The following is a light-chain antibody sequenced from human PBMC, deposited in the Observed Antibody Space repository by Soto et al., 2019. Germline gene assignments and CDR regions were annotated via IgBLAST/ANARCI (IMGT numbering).Light chain of an antibody. CDR2: AAS. Sequence: DIQLTQSPSFLSASVGDRVTITCLASQGISSFLAWYQQKPGKAPKLLIYAASTLQSGVPSRFSGSGSGTEFTLTVSSLQPEDFATYFCQQLNSYPLTFGGGTKVEI. V-gene: IGKV1-9*01. CDR1: QGISSF. CDR3: QQLNSYPLT. J-gene: IGKJ4*01.